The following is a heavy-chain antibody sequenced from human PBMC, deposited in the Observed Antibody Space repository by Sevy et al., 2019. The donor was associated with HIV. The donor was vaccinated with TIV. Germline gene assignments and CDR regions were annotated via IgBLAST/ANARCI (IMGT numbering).Heavy chain of an antibody. J-gene: IGHJ5*02. V-gene: IGHV3-30*02. Sequence: GGSLRLSCAASGFTFNFHGMHWVRPAPGKGLEWVAFIWHDGSNKYMADSVKGRFTISRDNSKNTLFLQMNSLTVEDTAVYYCARETDNSARWLDPWGQGTLVTVSS. CDR3: ARETDNSARWLDP. CDR1: GFTFNFHG. CDR2: IWHDGSNK. D-gene: IGHD4-4*01.